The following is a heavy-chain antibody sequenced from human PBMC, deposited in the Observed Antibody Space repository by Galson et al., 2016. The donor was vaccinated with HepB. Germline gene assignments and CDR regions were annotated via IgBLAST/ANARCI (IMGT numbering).Heavy chain of an antibody. Sequence: PALVKPTQTLTLTCVFSGFSLDTREMTVGWIRQPPGKALEWLARLDWDDDKVYNSLLETRLTVSKDTTRKQVVLSMTNMDPVDTATYYCARRRMGSGLRTFDYWGRGLFVTVSS. J-gene: IGHJ4*02. D-gene: IGHD3-10*01. CDR2: LDWDDDK. CDR3: ARRRMGSGLRTFDY. CDR1: GFSLDTREMT. V-gene: IGHV2-70*04.